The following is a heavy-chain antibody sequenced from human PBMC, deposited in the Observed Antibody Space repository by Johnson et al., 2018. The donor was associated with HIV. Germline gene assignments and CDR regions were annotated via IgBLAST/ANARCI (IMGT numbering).Heavy chain of an antibody. D-gene: IGHD1-1*01. CDR3: ARARNWNDDDAFDI. Sequence: VQLVESGGGVVQPGGSLRLSCAASGFTFSSYAMSWVRQAPGKGLEWVSVIYSGGSTYYADSVKGRFTISRDNSKNTLYLQMNSLRAEDTAVYYCARARNWNDDDAFDIWGQGTMVTVSS. CDR1: GFTFSSYA. J-gene: IGHJ3*02. V-gene: IGHV3-66*02. CDR2: IYSGGST.